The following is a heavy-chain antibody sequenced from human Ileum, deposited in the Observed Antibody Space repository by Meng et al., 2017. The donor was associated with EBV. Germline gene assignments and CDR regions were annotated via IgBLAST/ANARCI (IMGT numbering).Heavy chain of an antibody. CDR1: AYSISSTNW. Sequence: QVQLQQPVPGLVKPSDTLSLPCAVSAYSISSTNWWGWIRQPPGKGLEWIGYIYYSGSTSYNPSLKSRVTMSVDTSKNQFSLNLNSVTAVDTAVYYCARNVPGTSAYYDWGQGTLVTVSS. CDR3: ARNVPGTSAYYD. V-gene: IGHV4-28*01. CDR2: IYYSGST. D-gene: IGHD3-22*01. J-gene: IGHJ4*02.